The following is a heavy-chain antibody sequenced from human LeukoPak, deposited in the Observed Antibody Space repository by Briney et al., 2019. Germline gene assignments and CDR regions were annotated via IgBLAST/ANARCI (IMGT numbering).Heavy chain of an antibody. CDR2: ITNGGGGT. J-gene: IGHJ4*02. Sequence: GGSLRLSCAASGFTFSTHAMDWVRQAPGKGLEWVSAITNGGGGTYYADSVKGRFTISRDNSKNTVYLQMDSLRAEDTAVYYCAKDKPGTFDYWGQGALVTVSS. D-gene: IGHD1-14*01. CDR1: GFTFSTHA. V-gene: IGHV3-23*01. CDR3: AKDKPGTFDY.